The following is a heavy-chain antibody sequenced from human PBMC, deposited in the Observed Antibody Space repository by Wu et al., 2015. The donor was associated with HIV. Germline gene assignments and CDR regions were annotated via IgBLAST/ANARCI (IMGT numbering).Heavy chain of an antibody. Sequence: QVQLVQSGAEVKKPGSSVKVSCKASGGTFSSYAISWVRQAPGQGLEWMGRIIPIFGTANYAQKFQGRVTITADESATTVYMELRSLKSEDTAIYYCARDTSRGIAEAGSSWFDPVGPGNPGHRLL. J-gene: IGHJ5*02. CDR3: ARDTSRGIAEAGSSWFDP. D-gene: IGHD6-13*01. CDR1: GGTFSSYA. CDR2: IIPIFGTA. V-gene: IGHV1-69*13.